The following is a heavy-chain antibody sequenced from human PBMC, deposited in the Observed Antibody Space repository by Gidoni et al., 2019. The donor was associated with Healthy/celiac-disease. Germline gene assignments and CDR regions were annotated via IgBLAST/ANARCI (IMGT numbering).Heavy chain of an antibody. D-gene: IGHD1-26*01. Sequence: EVQLVESGGGLVQPGRSLRRSWAASGFTFDDYAMHWVRQAPGKGLEWVSGISWNSGSIGYADSVKGRFTISRDNAKNSLYLQMNSLRAEDTALYYCAKGWELLGGFDYWGQGTLVTVSS. J-gene: IGHJ4*02. CDR3: AKGWELLGGFDY. CDR2: ISWNSGSI. CDR1: GFTFDDYA. V-gene: IGHV3-9*01.